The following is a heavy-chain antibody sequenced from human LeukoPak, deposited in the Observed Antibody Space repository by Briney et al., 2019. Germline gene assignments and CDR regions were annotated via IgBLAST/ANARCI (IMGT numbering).Heavy chain of an antibody. Sequence: GGSLRLSCAASGFTFSKYAMSWVRQAPGKGLEWVSTRSSGDDTYYADSVKGRFTISRDNSKNTLYLQMNSLRADDTALYYCAKDRDIVVVVAATPFDYWGQGTLVTVSS. J-gene: IGHJ4*01. CDR1: GFTFSKYA. D-gene: IGHD2-15*01. V-gene: IGHV3-23*01. CDR2: RSSGDDT. CDR3: AKDRDIVVVVAATPFDY.